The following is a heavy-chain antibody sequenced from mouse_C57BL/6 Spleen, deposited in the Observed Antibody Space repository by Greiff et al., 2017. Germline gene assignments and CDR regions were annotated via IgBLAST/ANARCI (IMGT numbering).Heavy chain of an antibody. CDR2: IDPSDSYT. J-gene: IGHJ2*01. CDR1: GYTFTSYW. CDR3: ARNYYGSSGYFDY. Sequence: QVQLKQSGAELVMPGASVKLSCKASGYTFTSYWMHWVKQRPGQGLEWIGEIDPSDSYTNYNQKFKGKSTLTVDKSSSTAYMQLSSLTSEDSAVYYCARNYYGSSGYFDYWGQGTTLTVSS. V-gene: IGHV1-69*01. D-gene: IGHD1-1*01.